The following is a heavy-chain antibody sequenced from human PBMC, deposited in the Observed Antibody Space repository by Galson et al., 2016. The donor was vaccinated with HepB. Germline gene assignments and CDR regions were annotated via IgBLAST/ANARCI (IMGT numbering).Heavy chain of an antibody. J-gene: IGHJ4*02. D-gene: IGHD3-10*01. V-gene: IGHV3-23*01. CDR3: VTWLAAHFDQ. CDR2: IGTGSNI. Sequence: SLRLSCATSGFTFRTTSMDWVRQTPGKGLEWVATIGTGSNIHYADFVRGRFIASRDNARNTVYLQMDNVRVEATAKYHCVTWLAAHFDQWGQGTRVTVSS. CDR1: GFTFRTTS.